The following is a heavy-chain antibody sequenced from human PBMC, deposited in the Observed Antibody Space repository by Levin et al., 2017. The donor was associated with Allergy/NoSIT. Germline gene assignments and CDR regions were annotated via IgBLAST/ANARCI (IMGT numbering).Heavy chain of an antibody. CDR1: GGSISTTGYY. D-gene: IGHD3-16*01. CDR2: ITYTGHT. Sequence: SETLSLTCTVPGGSISTTGYYWGWIRQLPGKRLEYIGSITYTGHTYYNPSLKSRVTISVDTSKNHFSLSLRSLTTADTAVYYCARHMPGGVPGVVDFWGQGALVAVSS. CDR3: ARHMPGGVPGVVDF. J-gene: IGHJ4*02. V-gene: IGHV4-39*01.